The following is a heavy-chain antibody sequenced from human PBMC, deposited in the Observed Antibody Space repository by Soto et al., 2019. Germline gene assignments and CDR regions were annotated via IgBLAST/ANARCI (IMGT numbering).Heavy chain of an antibody. CDR1: GFSLSTSGVG. Sequence: SGPTLVNPTQTLTLTCTFSGFSLSTSGVGVGWIRQPPGKALEWLALIYWDDDKRYSPSLKSRLTITKDTSKNQVVLTMTNMDPVDTATYYCAHRSEEYCSGGSCLAGGFDPWGQGTLVTVSS. CDR2: IYWDDDK. CDR3: AHRSEEYCSGGSCLAGGFDP. J-gene: IGHJ5*02. V-gene: IGHV2-5*02. D-gene: IGHD2-15*01.